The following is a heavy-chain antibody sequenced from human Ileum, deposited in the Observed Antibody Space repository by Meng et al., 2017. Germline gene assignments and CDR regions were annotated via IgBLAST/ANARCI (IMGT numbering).Heavy chain of an antibody. CDR3: ARERQDNRWFDP. CDR1: GFTFSSYS. D-gene: IGHD1-1*01. J-gene: IGHJ5*02. Sequence: EVQRGEAGGERVKPGGSRRRACAASGFTFSSYSMNWVRQAPGKGLEWVSSISSSSSYIYYADSLKGRFTISRDNAKNSLYLQMNSLRAEDTAVYYCARERQDNRWFDPWGQGTLVTVSS. CDR2: ISSSSSYI. V-gene: IGHV3-21*01.